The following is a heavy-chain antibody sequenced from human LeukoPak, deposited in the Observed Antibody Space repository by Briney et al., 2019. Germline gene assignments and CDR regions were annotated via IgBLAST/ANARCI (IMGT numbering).Heavy chain of an antibody. CDR2: INPNSGGT. Sequence: ASVEVSCKASGYTFTCYYMHWVRQAPGQGLEWMGRINPNSGGTNYAQKFQGRVTMTRDTSISTAYMELSRLRSDDTAVYYCASVSDYDSSGYRADYWGQGTLVTVSS. CDR3: ASVSDYDSSGYRADY. V-gene: IGHV1-2*06. CDR1: GYTFTCYY. J-gene: IGHJ4*02. D-gene: IGHD3-22*01.